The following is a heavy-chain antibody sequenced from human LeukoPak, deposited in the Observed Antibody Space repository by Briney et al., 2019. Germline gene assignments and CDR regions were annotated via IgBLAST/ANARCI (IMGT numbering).Heavy chain of an antibody. CDR3: ARELYYDSSGYHSTHDAFDI. V-gene: IGHV1-2*04. Sequence: APVKVSCKASGYTFTGYYMHWVRQAPGQGLEWMGWINPNSGGTNYAQKFQGWVTMTRDTSISTAYMELSRLRSDDTAVYYCARELYYDSSGYHSTHDAFDIWGQGTMVTVSS. CDR2: INPNSGGT. CDR1: GYTFTGYY. D-gene: IGHD3-22*01. J-gene: IGHJ3*02.